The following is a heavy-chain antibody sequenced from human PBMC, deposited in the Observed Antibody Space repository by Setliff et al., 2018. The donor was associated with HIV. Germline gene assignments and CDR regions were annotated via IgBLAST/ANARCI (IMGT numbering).Heavy chain of an antibody. CDR1: GFAISSHS. J-gene: IGHJ4*02. D-gene: IGHD1-20*01. CDR2: ITGSGTTT. Sequence: GGSLRLSCAASGFAISSHSMHWVRQAPGGGLEWVSYITGSGTTTDYADSVKGRFTISRDNAKNSLYLQMNDLRVEDTAVYFCARDLRGTYNGYLHYWGQGTLVTVSS. CDR3: ARDLRGTYNGYLHY. V-gene: IGHV3-48*04.